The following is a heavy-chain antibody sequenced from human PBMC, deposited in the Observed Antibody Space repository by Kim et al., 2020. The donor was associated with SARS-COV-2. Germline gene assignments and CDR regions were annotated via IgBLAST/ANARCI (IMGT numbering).Heavy chain of an antibody. J-gene: IGHJ4*02. CDR1: GFTFSSYA. D-gene: IGHD5-12*01. Sequence: GGSLRLSCAASGFTFSSYAMSWVRQAPGKGLEWVSVIYSGGSSTYYADSVKGRFTISRDNSKNTLYLQMNSLRAEDTAVYYCAKDRGDGYNSGFDYWGQGTLVTVSS. CDR3: AKDRGDGYNSGFDY. V-gene: IGHV3-23*03. CDR2: IYSGGSST.